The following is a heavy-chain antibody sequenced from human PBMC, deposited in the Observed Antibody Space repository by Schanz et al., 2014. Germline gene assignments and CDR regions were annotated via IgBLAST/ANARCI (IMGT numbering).Heavy chain of an antibody. V-gene: IGHV4-34*01. CDR1: GGSFSGYY. CDR2: INHSGST. Sequence: QVQLQQWGAGLLKPSETLSLTCAVYGGSFSGYYWSWIRQPPGKGLEWIGEINHSGSTNYNPSLKMRVTISVDTSNNPFSLKVRSVPAADTAVYYCARARGSNRGPRKYYFDYWGQGTLVTVSS. J-gene: IGHJ4*02. CDR3: ARARGSNRGPRKYYFDY.